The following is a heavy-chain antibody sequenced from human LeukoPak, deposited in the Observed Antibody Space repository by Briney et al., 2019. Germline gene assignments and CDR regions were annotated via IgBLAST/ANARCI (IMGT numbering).Heavy chain of an antibody. J-gene: IGHJ5*02. D-gene: IGHD2-2*01. Sequence: SETLSLTCAVYGGSFSGYYWSWIRQPPGKGLEWIGEINHSGSTNYNPSLKSRVTISVDTSKNQFSLRLSSVTAADTAVYYCARGPSIVVVRFDPWGQGTLVTVSS. CDR2: INHSGST. CDR3: ARGPSIVVVRFDP. CDR1: GGSFSGYY. V-gene: IGHV4-34*01.